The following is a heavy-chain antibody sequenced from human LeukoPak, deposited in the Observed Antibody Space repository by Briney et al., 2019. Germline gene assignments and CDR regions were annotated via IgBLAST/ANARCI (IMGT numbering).Heavy chain of an antibody. D-gene: IGHD6-19*01. CDR1: GYTFTGYY. J-gene: IGHJ5*02. CDR2: INPNSGGT. CDR3: ARDRGSSGWSWFDP. V-gene: IGHV1-2*02. Sequence: ASVKVSCKASGYTFTGYYMHWVRQAPGQGLEWTGWINPNSGGTNYAQKFQGRVTMTRDTSISTAYMELSRLRSDDTAVYYCARDRGSSGWSWFDPWGQGTLVTVSS.